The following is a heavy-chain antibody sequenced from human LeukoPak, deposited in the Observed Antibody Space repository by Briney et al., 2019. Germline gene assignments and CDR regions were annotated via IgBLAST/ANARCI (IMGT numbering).Heavy chain of an antibody. CDR1: GVSFNDYY. CDR3: ARGSKMATISDY. Sequence: SETLSLTCAVSGVSFNDYYWSWIRQPPGKGLEWIGYIYSSGSTNYNPSLKCRVTMSVDTSKNQFSLKLSSVAAADTAVYYCARGSKMATISDYWGQGTLVTVSS. J-gene: IGHJ4*02. V-gene: IGHV4-59*01. D-gene: IGHD5-24*01. CDR2: IYSSGST.